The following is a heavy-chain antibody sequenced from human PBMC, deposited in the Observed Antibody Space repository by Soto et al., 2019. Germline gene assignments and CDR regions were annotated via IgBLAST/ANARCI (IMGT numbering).Heavy chain of an antibody. J-gene: IGHJ5*02. CDR3: ARHFEGNWSDP. CDR1: GGSISSSSYY. Sequence: PSETLSLTCTVSGGSISSSSYYWGWIRQPPGKGLEWIGSIYYSGSTYYNPSLKSRVTISVDTSKNQFSLKLSSVTAADTAVYYCARHFEGNWSDPRGQGTLVTVSS. CDR2: IYYSGST. D-gene: IGHD3-9*01. V-gene: IGHV4-39*01.